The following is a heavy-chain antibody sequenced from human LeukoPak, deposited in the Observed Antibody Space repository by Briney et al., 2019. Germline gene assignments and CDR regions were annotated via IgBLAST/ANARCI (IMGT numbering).Heavy chain of an antibody. CDR1: GYTFTSYD. CDR2: MNPNSGNT. Sequence: GASVKVSCKASGYTFTSYDINWVRQATGQGLEWMGWMNPNSGNTGYAQKFQGRVTITRNTSISTAYMELSSLRSEDTAVYYCARARRNSGIAVTLILGYWGQGTLVTVSS. CDR3: ARARRNSGIAVTLILGY. V-gene: IGHV1-8*01. J-gene: IGHJ4*02. D-gene: IGHD6-19*01.